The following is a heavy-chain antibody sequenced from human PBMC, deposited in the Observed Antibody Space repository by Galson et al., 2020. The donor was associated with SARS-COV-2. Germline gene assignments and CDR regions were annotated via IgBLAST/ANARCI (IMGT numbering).Heavy chain of an antibody. CDR2: INHSGST. V-gene: IGHV4-34*01. CDR3: AREYTDDYYYYYMDV. D-gene: IGHD5-18*01. CDR1: GGSFSGYY. J-gene: IGHJ6*03. Sequence: SETLSLTCAVYGGSFSGYYWSWIRQPPGKGLEWIGEINHSGSTNYNPSLKSRVTISVDTSKNQFSLKLSSVTAADTAVYYCAREYTDDYYYYYMDVWGKGTTVTVSS.